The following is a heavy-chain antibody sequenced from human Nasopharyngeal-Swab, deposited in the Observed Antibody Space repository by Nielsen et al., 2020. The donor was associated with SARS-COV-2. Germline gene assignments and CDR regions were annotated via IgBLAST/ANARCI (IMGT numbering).Heavy chain of an antibody. CDR1: GFTFSDYY. D-gene: IGHD7-27*01. CDR2: ISGRGGTI. CDR3: ARDRANWDFGY. J-gene: IGHJ4*02. Sequence: GESLKISCAASGFTFSDYYMSWIRQAPGKGLEYISYISGRGGTIYYGDSMKGRFTISRDNAKNSLYLQMNSLRAEDTAVYYCARDRANWDFGYWGQGTLVTVSS. V-gene: IGHV3-11*04.